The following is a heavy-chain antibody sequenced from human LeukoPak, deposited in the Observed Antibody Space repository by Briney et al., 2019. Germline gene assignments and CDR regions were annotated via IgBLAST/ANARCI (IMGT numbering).Heavy chain of an antibody. CDR1: GFTFSSYA. J-gene: IGHJ3*02. CDR3: ATLRVPLAYCGGDCRSSDAFDI. Sequence: PGGSLRLSCAASGFTFSSYAMSWVRQAPGKGLEWVSAISGSGGSTYYADSVKGRFTISRDNSKNTLYLQMNSLRAEDTAVYYCATLRVPLAYCGGDCRSSDAFDIWGQGTMVTVSS. CDR2: ISGSGGST. D-gene: IGHD2-21*02. V-gene: IGHV3-23*01.